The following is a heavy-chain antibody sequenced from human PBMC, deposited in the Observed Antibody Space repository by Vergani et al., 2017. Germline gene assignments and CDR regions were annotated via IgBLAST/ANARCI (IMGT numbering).Heavy chain of an antibody. Sequence: QVQLVQSGAEVKKPGSSVKVSCKASGGTFSSYTISWVRQAPGQGLEWMGRIIPILGIANYAQKFQGRVTITADKSTSTAYMELSSLRSEDTAVYYGARAAAAVPGRFDPWGQGTLVTVSS. CDR2: IIPILGIA. J-gene: IGHJ5*02. CDR3: ARAAAAVPGRFDP. V-gene: IGHV1-69*02. D-gene: IGHD6-13*01. CDR1: GGTFSSYT.